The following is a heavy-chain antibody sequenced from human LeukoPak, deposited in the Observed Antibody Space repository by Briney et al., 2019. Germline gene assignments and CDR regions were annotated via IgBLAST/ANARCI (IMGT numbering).Heavy chain of an antibody. J-gene: IGHJ4*02. CDR2: IYHSGST. D-gene: IGHD3/OR15-3a*01. CDR1: GYSTSSDYY. Sequence: PSETLSLTCTVSGYSTSSDYYWGWIRQPPGKGLEWIGSIYHSGSTYYNPSLKSRVTISVDTSKNQFSLKLSSVTAADTAVYYCARQTGSGLFILPGGQGTLVTVSS. CDR3: ARQTGSGLFILP. V-gene: IGHV4-38-2*02.